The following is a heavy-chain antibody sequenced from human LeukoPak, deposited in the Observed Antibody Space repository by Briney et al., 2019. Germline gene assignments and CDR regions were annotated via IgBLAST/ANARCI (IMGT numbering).Heavy chain of an antibody. CDR2: INGGSGRT. CDR1: GYTFNSHD. CDR3: ARESGRYQDFFEN. J-gene: IGHJ4*02. V-gene: IGHV1-3*01. Sequence: GASVKVSCKASGYTFNSHDIHWVRQAPGQRPEWMGGINGGSGRTKYLQKLQGRVTITRDTSANTAFMELSSLRSEDTAVYYCARESGRYQDFFENWGQGTLVTVSS. D-gene: IGHD1-26*01.